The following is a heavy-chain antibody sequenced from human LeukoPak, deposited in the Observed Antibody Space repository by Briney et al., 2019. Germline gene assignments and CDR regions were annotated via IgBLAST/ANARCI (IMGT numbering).Heavy chain of an antibody. CDR3: ARGRPNNFGVVPYYYYGMDV. Sequence: SVKVSCKASGGTFSSYAISWVRQAPGQGLEWMGGIIPIFGTANYAQKFQGRVTITADESTSTAYMELSSLRSGDTAVYYRARGRPNNFGVVPYYYYGMDVWGQGTTVTVSS. CDR1: GGTFSSYA. V-gene: IGHV1-69*13. CDR2: IIPIFGTA. J-gene: IGHJ6*02. D-gene: IGHD3-3*01.